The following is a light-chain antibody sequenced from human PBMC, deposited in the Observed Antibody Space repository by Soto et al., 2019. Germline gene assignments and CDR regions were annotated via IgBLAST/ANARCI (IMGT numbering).Light chain of an antibody. J-gene: IGKJ5*01. CDR3: QQYNNWPIT. CDR1: QSISSW. Sequence: DIQMTQSPSTLSASVGDGVTITCRASQSISSWLAWYQQKPGKAPKLLIYDASSLESGVPSRFSGSGSGTEFTLTISSLQPDDFAVYYCQQYNNWPITFGQGTRLEIK. CDR2: DAS. V-gene: IGKV1-5*01.